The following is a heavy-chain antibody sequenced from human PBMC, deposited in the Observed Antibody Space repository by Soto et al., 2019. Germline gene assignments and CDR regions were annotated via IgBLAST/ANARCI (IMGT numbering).Heavy chain of an antibody. CDR2: IYPGDSDT. Sequence: GESLKISCKGSGYSFTSYWIGWVRQMPGKGLEWMGIIYPGDSDTRYSPSFQGQVTISADKSISTAYLQWSSLKASDTAMDYCARDSAAGAPYYYYGMDVWGQGTTVTV. CDR1: GYSFTSYW. CDR3: ARDSAAGAPYYYYGMDV. J-gene: IGHJ6*02. D-gene: IGHD6-13*01. V-gene: IGHV5-51*01.